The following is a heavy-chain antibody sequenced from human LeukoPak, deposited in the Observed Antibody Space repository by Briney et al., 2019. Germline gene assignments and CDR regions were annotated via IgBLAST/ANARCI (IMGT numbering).Heavy chain of an antibody. CDR1: GYTFTSYG. Sequence: ASVKVSCKASGYTFTSYGISWVQQAPGQGLEWMGWISAYNGNTNYAQKFQGRVTMTRDTSTSTVYMELSSLRSEDTAVYYCARVGERWLQSPLKNWGQGTLVTVSS. D-gene: IGHD5-24*01. CDR2: ISAYNGNT. V-gene: IGHV1-18*01. CDR3: ARVGERWLQSPLKN. J-gene: IGHJ4*02.